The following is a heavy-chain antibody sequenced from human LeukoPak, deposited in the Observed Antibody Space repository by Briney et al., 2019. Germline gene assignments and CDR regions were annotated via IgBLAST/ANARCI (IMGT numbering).Heavy chain of an antibody. CDR2: ISGSGGST. Sequence: PGGSLRLSCAASGFTFSNYAMNWDRQAPGKGLEWVSSISGSGGSTYFAGSVKGRVTISRDNSKNTMYMQMNSLRVEDTAVYYCAKGGQNYDFWRFDYWGQGSLVTVSS. D-gene: IGHD3-3*01. V-gene: IGHV3-23*01. J-gene: IGHJ4*02. CDR3: AKGGQNYDFWRFDY. CDR1: GFTFSNYA.